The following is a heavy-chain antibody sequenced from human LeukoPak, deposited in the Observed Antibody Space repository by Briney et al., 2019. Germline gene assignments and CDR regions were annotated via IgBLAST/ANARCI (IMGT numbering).Heavy chain of an antibody. J-gene: IGHJ4*02. CDR1: GVSISSNSYY. CDR3: ARDSRYSSGWGPDY. Sequence: SETLSLTCSVSGVSISSNSYYWAWIRQPPGKGLEWIGSIYYSGNTYYSPSLKSRVIISVDMSKNQLSLKLSSVTAADTAVYYCARDSRYSSGWGPDYWGQGILVTVSS. CDR2: IYYSGNT. D-gene: IGHD6-19*01. V-gene: IGHV4-39*07.